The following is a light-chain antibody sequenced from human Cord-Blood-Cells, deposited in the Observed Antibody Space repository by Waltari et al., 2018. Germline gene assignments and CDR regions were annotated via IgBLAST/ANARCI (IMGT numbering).Light chain of an antibody. CDR3: SSYTSSSTWV. J-gene: IGLJ3*02. V-gene: IGLV2-14*03. CDR2: DVS. Sequence: QSALTQPASVSGSPGQSITISCTGTSSDDVGYNYVTWYQPHPGKAPKLIIYDVSKRPSGVSNRFSGSKSGNTASLTISGLQAEDEADYYCSSYTSSSTWVFGGGTKLTVL. CDR1: SSDDVGYNY.